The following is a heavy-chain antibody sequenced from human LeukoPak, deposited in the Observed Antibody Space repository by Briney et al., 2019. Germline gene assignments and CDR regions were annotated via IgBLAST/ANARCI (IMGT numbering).Heavy chain of an antibody. CDR1: GFTVSNSY. CDR2: IYSGGST. V-gene: IGHV3-53*01. J-gene: IGHJ4*02. Sequence: GGSLRLSCAPSGFTVSNSYMSWVRRAPGKGLEWVSIIYSGGSTYYADSVKGRFTISRDNSKNTLYLQMNSLRAEDTAVYYCARDRKGPTYWGQGTLVTVSS. CDR3: ARDRKGPTY.